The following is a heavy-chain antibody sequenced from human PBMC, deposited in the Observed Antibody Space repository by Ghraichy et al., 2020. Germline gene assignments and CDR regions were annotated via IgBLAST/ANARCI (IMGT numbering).Heavy chain of an antibody. D-gene: IGHD2-2*01. CDR1: GYTFTSYG. V-gene: IGHV1-18*01. J-gene: IGHJ5*02. CDR3: ARDAGWNTGYCSSTSCRVVRFDP. Sequence: ASVKVSCKASGYTFTSYGISWVRQAPGQGLEWMGWISAYNGNTNYAQKLQGRVTMTTDTSTSTAYMELRSLRSDDTAVYYCARDAGWNTGYCSSTSCRVVRFDPWGQGTLVTVSS. CDR2: ISAYNGNT.